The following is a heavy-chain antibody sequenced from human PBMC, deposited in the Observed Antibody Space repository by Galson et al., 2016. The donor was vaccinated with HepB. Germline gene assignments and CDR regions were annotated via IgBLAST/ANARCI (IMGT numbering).Heavy chain of an antibody. D-gene: IGHD6-19*01. CDR2: IYADGIT. CDR1: GFTGRSDY. CDR3: ARTSGYSTGWPYFQH. Sequence: SLRLSCAASGFTGRSDYMNWVRQAPGKGLEWVSVIYADGITYYADSVKGRFTISSDFSKNTLYLQTNSLRAEDTAVYYCARTSGYSTGWPYFQHWGQGTLVTVSS. V-gene: IGHV3-53*01. J-gene: IGHJ1*01.